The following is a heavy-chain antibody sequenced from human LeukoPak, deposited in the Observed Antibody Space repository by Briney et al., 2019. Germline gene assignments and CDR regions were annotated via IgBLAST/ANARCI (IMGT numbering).Heavy chain of an antibody. J-gene: IGHJ4*02. V-gene: IGHV3-30*04. CDR2: ISYDGSDK. CDR1: GFTFSSYA. Sequence: GGSLRLSCAASGFTFSSYAMQWVRQAPGKGLEWVAVISYDGSDKNYADSVKGRFTVSRDNADNTMFLQMNSVRDEDTAVYYCATKQWLAPPPDSWGQGTPVTVSS. CDR3: ATKQWLAPPPDS. D-gene: IGHD6-19*01.